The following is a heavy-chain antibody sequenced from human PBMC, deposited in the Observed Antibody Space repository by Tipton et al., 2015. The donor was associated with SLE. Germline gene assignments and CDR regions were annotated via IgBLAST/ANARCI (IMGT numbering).Heavy chain of an antibody. V-gene: IGHV4-34*01. Sequence: TLSLTCAVYGGSFSGYYWSWIRQPPGKGLEWIGEINHSGSTNYNPSLKSRVLISVDTSKNQFSLKLSSVTAADTAVYYCARRLGKTRDVAFDIWGQGTMVTVSS. J-gene: IGHJ3*02. CDR1: GGSFSGYY. D-gene: IGHD7-27*01. CDR3: ARRLGKTRDVAFDI. CDR2: INHSGST.